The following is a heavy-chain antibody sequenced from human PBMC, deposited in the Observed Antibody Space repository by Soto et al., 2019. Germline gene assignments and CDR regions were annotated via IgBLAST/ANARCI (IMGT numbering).Heavy chain of an antibody. D-gene: IGHD1-26*01. J-gene: IGHJ6*02. Sequence: SETLSLTCTVSGGSISSYYWSWIRQPPGKGLEWIGRIYARGDTNYNPSLKSRVTMFVDRSTNEFSLRLTSVTAADTAVYYCAGIGEEVYYGMDVWGQGTTVPVS. CDR2: IYARGDT. CDR3: AGIGEEVYYGMDV. CDR1: GGSISSYY. V-gene: IGHV4-4*07.